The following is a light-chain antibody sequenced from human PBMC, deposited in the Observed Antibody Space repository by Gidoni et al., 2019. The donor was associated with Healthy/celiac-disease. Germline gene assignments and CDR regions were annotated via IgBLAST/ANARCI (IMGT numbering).Light chain of an antibody. CDR3: QSYDSSLSGFYV. CDR2: GNS. CDR1: RSNIGAGYD. Sequence: QSVLTQPPSVSGAQAQRVTISCTGIRSNIGAGYDVHWYQQLPGTAPKLLIYGNSNRPSGVPDRFSGSKSGTSASLAITGLQAEDEADYYCQSYDSSLSGFYVFGTGTKVTVL. V-gene: IGLV1-40*01. J-gene: IGLJ1*01.